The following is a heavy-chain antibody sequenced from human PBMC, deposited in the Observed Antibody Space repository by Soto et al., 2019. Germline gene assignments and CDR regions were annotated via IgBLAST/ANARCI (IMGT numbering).Heavy chain of an antibody. D-gene: IGHD2-15*01. CDR1: GFTFSSYG. V-gene: IGHV3-33*01. J-gene: IGHJ4*02. CDR3: AGEYCRGAGCLYRAFDY. CDR2: IWYDGSNK. Sequence: QVQLVESGGGVVQPGRSLRLSCAASGFTFSSYGMHWVRQAPGKGLEWVAVIWYDGSNKYYADSVKGRFSISRDNSKDTLSRQMSRLRSEVTAVYHCAGEYCRGAGCLYRAFDYWGQGALVTVSS.